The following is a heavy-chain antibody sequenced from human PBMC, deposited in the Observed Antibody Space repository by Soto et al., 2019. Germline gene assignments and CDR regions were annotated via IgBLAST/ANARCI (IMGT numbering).Heavy chain of an antibody. J-gene: IGHJ4*02. D-gene: IGHD3-3*01. CDR3: ARDPRIMIFGGPLYYFDY. CDR2: INPSGGST. Sequence: ASVKVSCKASGYTFTSYYMHWVRQAPGQGLEWMGIINPSGGSTSYAQKFQGRVTMTRDTSTSTVYMELSSLRSEDTAVYYCARDPRIMIFGGPLYYFDYWGQGTLLTVSS. CDR1: GYTFTSYY. V-gene: IGHV1-46*03.